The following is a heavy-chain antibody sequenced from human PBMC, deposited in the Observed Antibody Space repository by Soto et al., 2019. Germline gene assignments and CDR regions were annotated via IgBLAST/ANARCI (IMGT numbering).Heavy chain of an antibody. D-gene: IGHD4-17*01. CDR1: GFSLSTSGVG. V-gene: IGHV2-5*01. Sequence: QITLKESGPTLVKPTQTLTLTCTFSGFSLSTSGVGVGWIRQPPGKALEWLALIYWNDDKRYRPSLKSRLTITKDTSKDQVVLTTTNMHPVHTATFYCAHSRRPCYGGRYYFDYWGQGTLVTVSS. CDR3: AHSRRPCYGGRYYFDY. CDR2: IYWNDDK. J-gene: IGHJ4*02.